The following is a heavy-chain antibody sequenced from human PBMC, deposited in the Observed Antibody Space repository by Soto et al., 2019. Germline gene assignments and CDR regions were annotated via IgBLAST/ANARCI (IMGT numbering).Heavy chain of an antibody. V-gene: IGHV1-3*01. D-gene: IGHD6-13*01. J-gene: IGHJ5*02. CDR1: GYTFTSYA. CDR2: INAGNGNT. CDR3: ARAGSSWPYNWFDP. Sequence: QVQLVQSGAEVKKPGASVKVSCKASGYTFTSYAMHWVRQAPGQRLEWMGWINAGNGNTKYSQKFQGRVTITRDTSASTAYMELSSLRSEDTAVYYCARAGSSWPYNWFDPWGQGTLVTVSS.